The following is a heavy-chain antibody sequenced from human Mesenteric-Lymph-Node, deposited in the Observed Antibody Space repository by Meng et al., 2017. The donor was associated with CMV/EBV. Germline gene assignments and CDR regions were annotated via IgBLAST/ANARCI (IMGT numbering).Heavy chain of an antibody. CDR3: ARDQLGYYGMDV. CDR2: ISSSSSYI. J-gene: IGHJ6*02. Sequence: ESLKISCAASGFTFSSYSMNWVRQAPGKGLEWVSSISSSSSYIYYADSVKGRFTISRDNAKNSLYLQMNSLRAEDTAVYYCARDQLGYYGMDVWGQGTTVTVSS. D-gene: IGHD5-24*01. V-gene: IGHV3-21*01. CDR1: GFTFSSYS.